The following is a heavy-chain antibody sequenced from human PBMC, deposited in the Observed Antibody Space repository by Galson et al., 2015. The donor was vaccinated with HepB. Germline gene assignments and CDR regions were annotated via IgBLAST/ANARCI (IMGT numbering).Heavy chain of an antibody. V-gene: IGHV3-23*01. CDR2: ISGSGGST. Sequence: SLRLSCAASGFTFSSYATSWVRQAPGKGLEWVSAISGSGGSTYYADSVKGRFTISRDNSKNTLYLQMNSLRAEDTAVYYCAKDRVVVVPAAIGTDASDIWGQGTMVTVSS. CDR3: AKDRVVVVPAAIGTDASDI. CDR1: GFTFSSYA. D-gene: IGHD2-2*02. J-gene: IGHJ3*02.